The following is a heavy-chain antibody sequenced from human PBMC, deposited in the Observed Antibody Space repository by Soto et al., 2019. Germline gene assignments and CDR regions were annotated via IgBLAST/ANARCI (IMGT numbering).Heavy chain of an antibody. CDR3: ARADYYGSGSLDAFDI. Sequence: GGSLRLSCAASGFTFSSYGMNWVRQAPGKGLEWVSYISSSSSTIHYADSVKGRFTISRDNAKNSLYLQMNSLRAEDTAVYYCARADYYGSGSLDAFDIWGQGTMVTVSS. J-gene: IGHJ3*02. CDR2: ISSSSSTI. V-gene: IGHV3-48*01. CDR1: GFTFSSYG. D-gene: IGHD3-10*01.